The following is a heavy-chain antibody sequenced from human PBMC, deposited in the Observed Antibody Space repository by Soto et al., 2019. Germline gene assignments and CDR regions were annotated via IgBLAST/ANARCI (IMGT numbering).Heavy chain of an antibody. CDR3: ARETAAYNWSDTVAH. V-gene: IGHV3-9*01. D-gene: IGHD1-20*01. J-gene: IGHJ4*01. Sequence: EVHLVASGGVLVQPGRSLRLSCAASGFLFDDYAIHWFRRGPGKVLELVTAIGWDGVNIAYAASVKGRFTISRDTATNDLYKQMDTLRVEDTAFYFCARETAAYNWSDTVAHWGHGTLVTVSS. CDR2: IGWDGVNI. CDR1: GFLFDDYA.